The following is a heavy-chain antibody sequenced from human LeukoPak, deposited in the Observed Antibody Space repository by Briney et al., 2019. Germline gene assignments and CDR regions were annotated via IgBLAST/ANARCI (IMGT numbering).Heavy chain of an antibody. V-gene: IGHV3-30*18. CDR3: AKPYYYDSSGSYNYYGMDV. CDR1: GFTSRSYG. J-gene: IGHJ6*02. CDR2: HSYDGSNK. D-gene: IGHD3-22*01. Sequence: PGGTLRLSCAAPGFTSRSYGMHWVRQAPGKGLEWVAVHSYDGSNKYYADSVKGRFSISRDNSKNTLYLEMNSLRAEDTAVYYCAKPYYYDSSGSYNYYGMDVWGQGTTVTVSS.